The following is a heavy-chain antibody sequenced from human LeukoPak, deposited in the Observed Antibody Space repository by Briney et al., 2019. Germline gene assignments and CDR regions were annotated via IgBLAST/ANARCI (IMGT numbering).Heavy chain of an antibody. CDR1: GYTFTGYY. D-gene: IGHD2-15*01. V-gene: IGHV1-2*02. J-gene: IGHJ4*02. Sequence: ASVKVSCKASGYTFTGYYMHWVRQAPGQGLEWMGWINPNSGGTKYAQKFQGRVTMTSDASISTAYMEQSSLRSDDTAVYYCASRPDQHLLYYFDYWGQGALVTVSS. CDR2: INPNSGGT. CDR3: ASRPDQHLLYYFDY.